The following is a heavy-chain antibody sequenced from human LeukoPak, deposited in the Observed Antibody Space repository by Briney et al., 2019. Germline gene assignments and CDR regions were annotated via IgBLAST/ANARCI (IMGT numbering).Heavy chain of an antibody. CDR1: GGSFSGYY. Sequence: PSETLSLTCAVYGGSFSGYYWSWIRQPPGKGLEWIGSIYYSGSTYYNPSLKSRVTISVDTSKNQFSLKLSSVTAADTAVYYCARLLQWLGYWGQGTLVTVSS. J-gene: IGHJ4*02. D-gene: IGHD6-19*01. CDR2: IYYSGST. CDR3: ARLLQWLGY. V-gene: IGHV4-34*01.